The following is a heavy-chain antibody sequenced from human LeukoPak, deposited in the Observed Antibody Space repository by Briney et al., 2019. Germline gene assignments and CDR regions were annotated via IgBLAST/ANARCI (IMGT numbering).Heavy chain of an antibody. Sequence: ASVKVSCKASGYTFTSYYMHWVRQAPGQGLEWMGIINPSGGSTSYAQKFQGRVTMTRDTSTSTVYMELGSLRSEDTAVYYCARDPASYYYDSSGYYPFDYWGQGTLVTVSS. CDR1: GYTFTSYY. CDR3: ARDPASYYYDSSGYYPFDY. D-gene: IGHD3-22*01. V-gene: IGHV1-46*01. CDR2: INPSGGST. J-gene: IGHJ4*02.